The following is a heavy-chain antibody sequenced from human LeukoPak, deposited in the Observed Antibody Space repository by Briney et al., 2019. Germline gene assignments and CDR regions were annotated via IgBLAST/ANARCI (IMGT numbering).Heavy chain of an antibody. Sequence: SETLSLTCTVSGGSISSYYWSWIRQPAGKGLEWIGRIYTSGSTNYNPSLKSRVTMSVDTSKNQFSLKLSSVTAADTAVYYCARDPGYCSSTSCFYAFGIWGQGTMVTVSS. CDR1: GGSISSYY. D-gene: IGHD2-2*01. CDR2: IYTSGST. J-gene: IGHJ3*02. V-gene: IGHV4-4*07. CDR3: ARDPGYCSSTSCFYAFGI.